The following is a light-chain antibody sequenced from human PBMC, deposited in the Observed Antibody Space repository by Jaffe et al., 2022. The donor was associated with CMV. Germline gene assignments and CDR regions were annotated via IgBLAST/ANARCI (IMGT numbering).Light chain of an antibody. CDR1: QSVLYSSDNKNF. Sequence: DIEMTQSPDSLAVSLGGRATIRCKSSQSVLYSSDNKNFLNWYQQKPGQPPKLLIYWASTRESGVPDRFSGSGSGTDFTLTISRVQAGDVAIYYCQQYFISPWTFGQGTRLEI. CDR2: WAS. V-gene: IGKV4-1*01. J-gene: IGKJ1*01. CDR3: QQYFISPWT.